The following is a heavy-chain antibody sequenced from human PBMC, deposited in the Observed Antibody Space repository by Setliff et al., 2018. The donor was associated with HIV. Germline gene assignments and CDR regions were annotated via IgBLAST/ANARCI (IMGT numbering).Heavy chain of an antibody. D-gene: IGHD3-10*01. Sequence: SETLSLTCTVSGDSIDSPHCWSWVRQSLEKGLEWIGYIYYSGNTNYNPSLKSRVTISVDTAKKQFSLKLSSVIAADPAVYYCARHHNTMVRGVAYFQHWGQGTLVTVSS. CDR1: GDSIDSPHC. J-gene: IGHJ1*01. CDR3: ARHHNTMVRGVAYFQH. V-gene: IGHV4-59*08. CDR2: IYYSGNT.